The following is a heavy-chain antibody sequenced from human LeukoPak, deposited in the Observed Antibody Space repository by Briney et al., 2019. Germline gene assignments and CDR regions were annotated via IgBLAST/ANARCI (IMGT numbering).Heavy chain of an antibody. CDR2: IYHSGST. CDR3: ARDLGGFDCSSTSCYEVVY. CDR1: GGSISSSNW. Sequence: SETLSLTCAVSGGSISSSNWWSWVRQPPGKGLEWIGEIYHSGSTNYNPSLKSRVTISVDKSKNQFSLKLSSVTAADTAVYYCARDLGGFDCSSTSCYEVVYWGQGTLVTVSS. D-gene: IGHD2-2*01. V-gene: IGHV4-4*02. J-gene: IGHJ4*02.